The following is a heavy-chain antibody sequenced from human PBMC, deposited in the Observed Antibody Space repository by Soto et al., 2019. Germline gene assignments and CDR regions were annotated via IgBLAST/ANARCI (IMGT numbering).Heavy chain of an antibody. CDR1: GGSISSSSYY. J-gene: IGHJ4*02. D-gene: IGHD6-13*01. V-gene: IGHV4-39*01. CDR3: ARLRRHGSSWVDH. Sequence: QLQLQESGPGLVKPSETLSLTCTVSGGSISSSSYYWGWIRQPPGKGLEWIGGIYYSGSTYYNPSIKSRDTIPVDTSKNQFSLKLSSVTAADTAVYYCARLRRHGSSWVDHWGQGTLVTVSS. CDR2: IYYSGST.